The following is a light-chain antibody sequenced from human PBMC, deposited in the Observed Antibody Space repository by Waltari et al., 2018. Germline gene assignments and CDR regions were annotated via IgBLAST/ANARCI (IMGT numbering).Light chain of an antibody. J-gene: IGKJ2*01. V-gene: IGKV4-1*01. CDR1: QSVLYSSNHNNY. CDR2: WSS. CDR3: QQNNNTPYT. Sequence: DIVMTQSPDSLAVSLGERPTINCKSSQSVLYSSNHNNYLAWYQQKPGQPPKLLFYWSSTRASGVPDRFSGGGSGTDFTLTISSLQAEDVAVYYCQQNNNTPYTFGQGTKLGI.